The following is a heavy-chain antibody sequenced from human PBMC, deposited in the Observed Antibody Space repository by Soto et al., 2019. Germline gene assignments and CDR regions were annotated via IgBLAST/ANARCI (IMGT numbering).Heavy chain of an antibody. CDR3: AKDSSITAAGSGVWLDP. Sequence: QVQLVQSGGGVVQPGRSLRLSCAASGFDFNTYGLHWVRQAPGKGLEWVAGISFDGGNQYYADSVKGRFTISRDKSNNTLLLQMNSLGAEDTATYYCAKDSSITAAGSGVWLDPWGQGTLVIVSS. V-gene: IGHV3-30*18. D-gene: IGHD6-13*01. J-gene: IGHJ5*02. CDR2: ISFDGGNQ. CDR1: GFDFNTYG.